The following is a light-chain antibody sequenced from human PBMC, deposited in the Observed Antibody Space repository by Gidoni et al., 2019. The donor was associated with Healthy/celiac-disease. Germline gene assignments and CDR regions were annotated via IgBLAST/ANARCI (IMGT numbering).Light chain of an antibody. CDR2: DVS. CDR1: SSAVGGYNY. V-gene: IGLV2-14*01. Sequence: QSSLTQPASVSGSPGQSITISCTGTSSAVGGYNYVSWYQQHPDKAPKLMIYDVSNRPSGVSNRISGSKSGNTASLTISGLQAEDEADYYCSSYTSSSTPVVFGGGTKLTVL. CDR3: SSYTSSSTPVV. J-gene: IGLJ2*01.